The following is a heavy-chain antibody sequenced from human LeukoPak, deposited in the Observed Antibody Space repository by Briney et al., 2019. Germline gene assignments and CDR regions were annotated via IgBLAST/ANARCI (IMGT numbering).Heavy chain of an antibody. V-gene: IGHV3-21*01. CDR1: GFTFISYN. D-gene: IGHD6-13*01. J-gene: IGHJ4*02. CDR2: ISSSSSYI. CDR3: ARDRIAAAGQQSDY. Sequence: PGGSLRLSCAASGFTFISYNVNWVRQAPGKGLEWVSSISSSSSYIYYADSVKGRFTISRDNAKNSLYLQMNSLRAEDTAVYYCARDRIAAAGQQSDYWGQGTLVTVSS.